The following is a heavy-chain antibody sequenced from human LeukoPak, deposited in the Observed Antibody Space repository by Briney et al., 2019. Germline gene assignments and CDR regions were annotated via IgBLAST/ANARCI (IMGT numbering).Heavy chain of an antibody. V-gene: IGHV1-69*13. CDR1: GGTFSSYA. Sequence: SVKVSCKASGGTFSSYAISWVRQAPGQGLEWMGGIIPIFGTANYAQKFQGRVTITADESTSTAYMELSSLRSEDTAVYYCARSWGGSYYYDSSGLDYWGQGTLVTVSS. CDR3: ARSWGGSYYYDSSGLDY. J-gene: IGHJ4*02. CDR2: IIPIFGTA. D-gene: IGHD3-22*01.